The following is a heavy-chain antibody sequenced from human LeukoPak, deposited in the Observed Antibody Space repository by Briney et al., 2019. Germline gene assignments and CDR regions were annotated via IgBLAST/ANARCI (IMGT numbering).Heavy chain of an antibody. J-gene: IGHJ4*02. Sequence: ASVKVSCKASGYTFTGYYMHWVRQAPGQGLEWMGWINPNSGGTNYAQKFQGRVTMTRDTSISTAYMELSRLRSDDTAVYYCARGYYDSSGYYHVLDYWGQGPWSPSPQ. CDR1: GYTFTGYY. D-gene: IGHD3-22*01. V-gene: IGHV1-2*02. CDR3: ARGYYDSSGYYHVLDY. CDR2: INPNSGGT.